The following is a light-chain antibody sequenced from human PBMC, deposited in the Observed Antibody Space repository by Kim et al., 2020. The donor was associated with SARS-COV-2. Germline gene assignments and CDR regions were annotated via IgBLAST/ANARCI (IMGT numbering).Light chain of an antibody. CDR3: QTRDSISVV. J-gene: IGLJ2*01. CDR1: NIGSKS. CDR2: YDS. V-gene: IGLV3-21*01. Sequence: SYELTQPPSVSVAPGKTARITCGGSNIGSKSVHWYQQKPGQAPVLVIYYDSDRPSGIPERFSCSNSGNTATLTIGGTQATDAAVYYCQTRDSISVV.